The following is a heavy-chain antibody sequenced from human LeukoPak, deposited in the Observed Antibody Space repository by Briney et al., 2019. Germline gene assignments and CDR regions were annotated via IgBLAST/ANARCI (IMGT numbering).Heavy chain of an antibody. D-gene: IGHD2-2*01. V-gene: IGHV3-23*01. CDR1: GFTFSSYA. J-gene: IGHJ4*02. CDR2: ISGSDGST. Sequence: RTGGSLRLSCAASGFTFSSYAMTWVRQASDKGLEWVSAISGSDGSTYYADSVKGRFTISRDDSQNTLYLQMNSLSAEDTAVYYCAKVETSGGANCYALDYWGQGTLVTVSS. CDR3: AKVETSGGANCYALDY.